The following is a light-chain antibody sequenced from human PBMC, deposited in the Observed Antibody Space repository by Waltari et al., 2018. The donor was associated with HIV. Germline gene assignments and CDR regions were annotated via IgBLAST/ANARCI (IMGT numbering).Light chain of an antibody. CDR3: CSYGGSSTYVV. CDR2: EVT. CDR1: GTDIDIRP. V-gene: IGLV2-23*02. J-gene: IGLJ2*01. Sequence: QSALTQPASLSASPGQSITISCTGTGTDIDIRPLSLGINNTQAKPPKLMIYEVTKRASGFSDRFSGSRSGNTASLTISDLRTFDEAVYYCCSYGGSSTYVVFGGGTKVTVL.